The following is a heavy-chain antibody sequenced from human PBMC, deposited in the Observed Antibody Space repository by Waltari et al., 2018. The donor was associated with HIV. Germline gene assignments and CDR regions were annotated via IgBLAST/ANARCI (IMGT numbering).Heavy chain of an antibody. CDR1: VIIVSYKG. CDR3: AKAFFYGSDGYSTPYGY. D-gene: IGHD3-22*01. V-gene: IGHV3-23*01. J-gene: IGHJ4*02. Sequence: DVQCLKAGCDGVQERGSRRRSCAATVIIVSYKGRRLVHQAPGSGREWGSGIRGSGDDTYDARVVKGRFTISRDNSNPTLYLQMNSLRAEDTALYYCAKAFFYGSDGYSTPYGYWGQGTLVTVSS. CDR2: IRGSGDDT.